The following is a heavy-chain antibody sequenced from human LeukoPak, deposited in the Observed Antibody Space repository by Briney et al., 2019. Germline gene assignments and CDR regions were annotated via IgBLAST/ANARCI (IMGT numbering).Heavy chain of an antibody. CDR3: ARAPVTSCRGAYCYPFDY. J-gene: IGHJ4*02. D-gene: IGHD2-21*01. CDR1: GFTFSSYG. V-gene: IGHV3-23*01. CDR2: TSSSDAGT. Sequence: GGSLRLSCAASGFTFSSYGMNWVRQAPGKGLEWVSATSSSDAGTYHADSVRGRSTISRDNSKNTLYLQMNSLRVEDAAVYYCARAPVTSCRGAYCYPFDYWGQGTLVTVSS.